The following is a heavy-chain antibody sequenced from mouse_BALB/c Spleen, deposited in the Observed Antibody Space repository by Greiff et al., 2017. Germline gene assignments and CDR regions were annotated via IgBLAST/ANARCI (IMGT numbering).Heavy chain of an antibody. V-gene: IGHV5-6*01. CDR3: ARLGDWDGFAY. D-gene: IGHD4-1*01. CDR1: GFTFSSYG. Sequence: EVKLVESGGDLVKPGGSLKLSCAASGFTFSSYGMSWVRQTPDKRLEWVATISSGGSYTYYPDSVKGRFTISRDNAKNTLYLQMSSLKSEDTAMYYCARLGDWDGFAYWGQGTLVTVSA. J-gene: IGHJ3*01. CDR2: ISSGGSYT.